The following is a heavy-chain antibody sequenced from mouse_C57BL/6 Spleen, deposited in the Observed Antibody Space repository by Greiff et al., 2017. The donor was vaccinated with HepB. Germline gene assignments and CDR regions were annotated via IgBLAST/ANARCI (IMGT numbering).Heavy chain of an antibody. Sequence: QVQLQQPGAELVMPGASVKLSCKASGYTFTSYWMHWVKQRPGQGLEWIGEIDPSDSYTNYNQKLKGKSTLTVDKSSSTAYMQLSSLTSEDSAVYYCARMGSTTVAPFDYWGQGTTLTVAS. CDR1: GYTFTSYW. J-gene: IGHJ2*01. V-gene: IGHV1-69*01. CDR3: ARMGSTTVAPFDY. CDR2: IDPSDSYT. D-gene: IGHD1-1*01.